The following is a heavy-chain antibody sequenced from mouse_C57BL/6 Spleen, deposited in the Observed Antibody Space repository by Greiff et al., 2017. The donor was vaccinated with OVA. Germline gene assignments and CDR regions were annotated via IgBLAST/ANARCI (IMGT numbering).Heavy chain of an antibody. CDR2: INPGSGGT. CDR1: GYAFTNYL. J-gene: IGHJ4*01. V-gene: IGHV1-54*01. Sequence: VQLQQSGAELVRPGTSVKVSCKASGYAFTNYLIEWVKQRPGQGLEWIGVINPGSGGTNYNEKFKGKATLTADKSSSTPYMQLSSLTSEDSAVYFCARDDYDAMDYWGQGTSVTVSS. CDR3: ARDDYDAMDY.